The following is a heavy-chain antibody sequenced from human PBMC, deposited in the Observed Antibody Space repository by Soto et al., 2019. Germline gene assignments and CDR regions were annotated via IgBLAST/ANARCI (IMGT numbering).Heavy chain of an antibody. D-gene: IGHD3-16*01. J-gene: IGHJ5*02. CDR1: GGSISSGGYY. CDR2: IYYSGST. V-gene: IGHV4-31*03. CDR3: ARDVIPDDEYVATWFDP. Sequence: QVQLQESGPGLVKPSQTLSLTCTVSGGSISSGGYYWSWIRQHPGKGLEWIGYIYYSGSTYYNPSLKSRVTISVDTSKNQFSLKLSSVTAADTAVYYCARDVIPDDEYVATWFDPWGQGTLVTVSS.